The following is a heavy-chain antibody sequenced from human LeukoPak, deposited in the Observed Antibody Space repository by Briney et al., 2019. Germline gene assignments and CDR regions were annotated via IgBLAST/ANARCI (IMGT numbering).Heavy chain of an antibody. CDR1: GFTFSSYA. CDR3: AKGPPFSSSWYFDY. Sequence: GGSLRLSCAASGFTFSSYAMTWVRQAPGKGLEWVSTISAGGSSTFYAASVKGRFTISRDNSKNTLYLQMNSLRAEDTAVYYCAKGPPFSSSWYFDYWAQGTLVTVSS. D-gene: IGHD6-13*01. J-gene: IGHJ4*02. V-gene: IGHV3-23*01. CDR2: ISAGGSST.